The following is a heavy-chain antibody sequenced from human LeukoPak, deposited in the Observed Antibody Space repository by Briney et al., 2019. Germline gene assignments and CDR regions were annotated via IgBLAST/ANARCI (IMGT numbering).Heavy chain of an antibody. J-gene: IGHJ5*02. CDR2: INHSGST. CDR1: GGSFSGYY. D-gene: IGHD3-10*01. Sequence: SETLSLTCAVYGGSFSGYYWSWIRQPPGKGLEWIGEINHSGSTNYNPSLKSRVTISVDTSKNQFSLKLSSVTAADTAVYYCARGSRVTMVRGPNWFDPRGQGTLVTVSS. V-gene: IGHV4-34*01. CDR3: ARGSRVTMVRGPNWFDP.